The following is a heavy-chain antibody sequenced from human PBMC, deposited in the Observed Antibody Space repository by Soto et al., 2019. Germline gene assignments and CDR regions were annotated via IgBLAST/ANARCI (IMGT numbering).Heavy chain of an antibody. CDR2: IIPIFGTA. D-gene: IGHD3-22*01. Sequence: QVQLVQSGAEVKKPGSSVKVSCKASGGTFSSYAISWVRQAPGQGLEWMGGIIPIFGTANYAQKFQGRVTITADESTSTAYMELSSLRSEDTAVYYCARGEDYYDRSVVARETPTYWGQGTLVTVSS. J-gene: IGHJ4*02. CDR3: ARGEDYYDRSVVARETPTY. V-gene: IGHV1-69*01. CDR1: GGTFSSYA.